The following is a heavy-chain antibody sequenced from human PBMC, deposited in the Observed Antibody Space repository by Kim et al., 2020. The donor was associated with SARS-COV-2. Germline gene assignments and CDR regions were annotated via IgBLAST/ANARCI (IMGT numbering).Heavy chain of an antibody. CDR1: GYTFTSYG. CDR2: ISAYNGNT. CDR3: ARGPIAAAGTAAVYLFDY. D-gene: IGHD6-13*01. J-gene: IGHJ4*02. V-gene: IGHV1-18*04. Sequence: ASVKVSCKASGYTFTSYGISWVRQAPGQGLEWMGWISAYNGNTNYAQKLQGRVTMTTDTSTSTAYMELRSLRSDDTAVYYCARGPIAAAGTAAVYLFDYWGQGTLVTVYS.